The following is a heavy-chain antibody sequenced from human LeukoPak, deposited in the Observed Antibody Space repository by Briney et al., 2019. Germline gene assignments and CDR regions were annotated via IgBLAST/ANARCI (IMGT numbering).Heavy chain of an antibody. CDR2: ISYDGSNK. D-gene: IGHD3-22*01. CDR3: ARATMDYYDSSGYTPLDY. J-gene: IGHJ4*02. V-gene: IGHV3-30-3*01. CDR1: GFTFSSYA. Sequence: GGSLRLSCVASGFTFSSYAMHWVRQAPGKGLEWVAVISYDGSNKYYADSVKGRFTISRDNSKNTLYLQMNSLRAEDTAVYYCARATMDYYDSSGYTPLDYWGQGTLVTVSS.